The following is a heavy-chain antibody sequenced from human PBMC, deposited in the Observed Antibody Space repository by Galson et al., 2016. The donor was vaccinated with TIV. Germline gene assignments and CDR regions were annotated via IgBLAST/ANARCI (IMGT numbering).Heavy chain of an antibody. Sequence: SLRLSCAASGLVVSDNFMTWVRQAPGKGLEWVSLISDTDYTQYADSVKGRFTISRDKSRNIVYLHMNNLRPEDTAVYYCARDRRHCGNECYLYYYYGMDVWGQGATVTVSS. V-gene: IGHV3-66*03. CDR2: ISDTDYT. CDR3: ARDRRHCGNECYLYYYYGMDV. J-gene: IGHJ6*02. CDR1: GLVVSDNF. D-gene: IGHD2-21*01.